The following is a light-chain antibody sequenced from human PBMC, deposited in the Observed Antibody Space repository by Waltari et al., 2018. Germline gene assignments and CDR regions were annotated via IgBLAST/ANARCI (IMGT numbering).Light chain of an antibody. J-gene: IGKJ3*01. CDR3: QRYNSYPIT. Sequence: AIRMTQSPSSFSASTGDRVTITCRASQGISSYLAWYQQKPGKAPKLLIYAASTLQSGVPSRFSGSGSGTDFTLTISCLQSEDFATYYCQRYNSYPITFGPGTKVDI. V-gene: IGKV1-8*01. CDR1: QGISSY. CDR2: AAS.